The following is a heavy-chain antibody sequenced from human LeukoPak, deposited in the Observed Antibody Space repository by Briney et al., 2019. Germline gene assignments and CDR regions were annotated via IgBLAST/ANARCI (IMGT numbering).Heavy chain of an antibody. CDR3: GRAGYSYGYVGYFDY. Sequence: GASLKVSCKASGYTXSIYSIAGVRQAPGQGLEWMGWSSAYNGNTKYAQKFQGRVTMTTDTSTSKAYMELRSLRSDDTAVYYCGRAGYSYGYVGYFDYWGQGTLVTVSS. V-gene: IGHV1-18*04. CDR2: SSAYNGNT. D-gene: IGHD5-18*01. CDR1: GYTXSIYS. J-gene: IGHJ4*02.